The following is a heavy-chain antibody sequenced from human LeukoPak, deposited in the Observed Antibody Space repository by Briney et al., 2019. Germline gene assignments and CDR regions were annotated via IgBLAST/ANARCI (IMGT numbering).Heavy chain of an antibody. V-gene: IGHV5-51*01. J-gene: IGHJ3*02. CDR1: GYSFTSYW. CDR3: ARSFDYGGNLPDAFDI. D-gene: IGHD4-23*01. Sequence: PGESLKISCKGSGYSFTSYWIGWVRQMPGKGLEWMGIIYPGDSDTRYSPSFQGQVTISADKSISTAYLQWSSLKASDTAMYYCARSFDYGGNLPDAFDIWGQGTMVTVSS. CDR2: IYPGDSDT.